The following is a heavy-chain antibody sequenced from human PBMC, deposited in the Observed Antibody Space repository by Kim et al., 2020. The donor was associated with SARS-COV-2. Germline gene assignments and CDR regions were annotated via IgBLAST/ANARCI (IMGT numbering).Heavy chain of an antibody. V-gene: IGHV4-4*09. Sequence: TNYNPSLKSRGTISVDTAKNQFSLKLSSVTAADTAVYYCASGYYLYYFDYWGQGTLVTVSS. CDR3: ASGYYLYYFDY. D-gene: IGHD3-22*01. CDR2: T. J-gene: IGHJ4*02.